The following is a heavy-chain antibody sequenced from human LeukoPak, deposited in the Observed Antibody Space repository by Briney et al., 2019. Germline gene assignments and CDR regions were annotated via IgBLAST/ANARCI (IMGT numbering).Heavy chain of an antibody. Sequence: ASVTVSCKASGYTFTTYSINWVRQAPGQGLEWMAWISAYNGNTNYAQKFQGRVTLTSDTSTSTAYMELRSLRSDDTAVYFCARGMSGYTEDPFDIWGQGTVVTVSS. CDR3: ARGMSGYTEDPFDI. CDR2: ISAYNGNT. V-gene: IGHV1-18*04. CDR1: GYTFTTYS. J-gene: IGHJ3*02. D-gene: IGHD2-2*02.